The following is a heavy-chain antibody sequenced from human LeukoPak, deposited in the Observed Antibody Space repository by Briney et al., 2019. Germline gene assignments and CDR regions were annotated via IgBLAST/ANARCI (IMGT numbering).Heavy chain of an antibody. Sequence: PGGSLRLSCTASGVTFSNSFMHWVRQAPGKGLEWVAIISYDGSTKNYADSVKGRFTISRDNSKNTLYLQMNSLRAEDTAVYYCTNGDYVSGDAFSRLAPYKKYYDMDVWGQGTTVTVSS. CDR1: GVTFSNSF. CDR3: TNGDYVSGDAFSRLAPYKKYYDMDV. CDR2: ISYDGSTK. D-gene: IGHD3-10*01. V-gene: IGHV3-30*18. J-gene: IGHJ6*02.